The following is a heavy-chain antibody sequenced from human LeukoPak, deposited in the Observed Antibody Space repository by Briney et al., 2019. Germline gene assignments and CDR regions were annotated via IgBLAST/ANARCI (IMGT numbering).Heavy chain of an antibody. CDR3: ARVGCTGRNCKPYSYYAMDG. CDR2: ICYDGSQK. Sequence: PAKSLTLSCAASGFTFNTYGMQWVRQAPGKGLEWVSIICYDGSQKYYADSVKGRFTSSRDNSKNTLYLQMNSLRVEDTAVYYGARVGCTGRNCKPYSYYAMDGWGRGTTVTV. V-gene: IGHV3-33*01. J-gene: IGHJ6*02. CDR1: GFTFNTYG. D-gene: IGHD2-8*02.